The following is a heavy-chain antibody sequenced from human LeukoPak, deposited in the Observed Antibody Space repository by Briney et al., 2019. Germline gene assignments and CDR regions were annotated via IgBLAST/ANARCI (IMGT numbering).Heavy chain of an antibody. CDR2: INPNSGGT. Sequence: ASVKVSCKASGYTFTAYYMHWVRQAPGQGLEWMGWINPNSGGTNYALKFQGRVTMTRDTSISTAYMELSRLRSDDTAVYYCAREGDTAMDVNWFDPWGQGTLVTVSS. D-gene: IGHD5-18*01. V-gene: IGHV1-2*02. J-gene: IGHJ5*02. CDR3: AREGDTAMDVNWFDP. CDR1: GYTFTAYY.